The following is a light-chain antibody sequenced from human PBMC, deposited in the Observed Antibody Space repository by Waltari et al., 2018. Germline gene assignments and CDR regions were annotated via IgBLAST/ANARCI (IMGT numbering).Light chain of an antibody. CDR3: QQTFTTPYT. CDR1: QTINSY. Sequence: DIQMTQSPSSLSASIGDRVTITCRASQTINSYVNWYQQRGGKAPKSLIYAASRLQPGVSSRFSGSGFGTQFTLTITSVQDEDFATYYCQQTFTTPYTFGPGTILDIK. V-gene: IGKV1-39*01. CDR2: AAS. J-gene: IGKJ2*01.